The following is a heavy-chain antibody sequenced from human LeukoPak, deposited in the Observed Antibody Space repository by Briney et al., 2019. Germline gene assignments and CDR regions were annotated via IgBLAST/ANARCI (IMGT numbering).Heavy chain of an antibody. V-gene: IGHV3-21*01. CDR2: ISSSSSYI. CDR1: GFTFSSYS. D-gene: IGHD5-18*01. J-gene: IGHJ3*02. CDR3: AKDPLGYSYGFGAFDI. Sequence: GGSLRLSCAASGFTFSSYSMNWVRQAPGKGLEWVSSISSSSSYIYYADSVKGRFTISRDNAKNSLYLQMNSLRAEDTAVYYCAKDPLGYSYGFGAFDIWGQGTMVTVSS.